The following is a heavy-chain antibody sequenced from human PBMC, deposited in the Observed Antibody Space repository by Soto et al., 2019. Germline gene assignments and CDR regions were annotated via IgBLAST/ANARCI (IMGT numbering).Heavy chain of an antibody. V-gene: IGHV4-61*01. CDR2: IYYSGST. CDR1: GGSVSSGSYY. D-gene: IGHD3-3*01. CDR3: ASAIFGGGMDV. Sequence: QVQLQESGPGLVKPSETLSLTCTVSGGSVSSGSYYWSWIRQPPGKGLEWIGYIYYSGSTNYNPSLKSRVTISVDTSKNQFPLKLSSVTAADTAVYYCASAIFGGGMDVWGQGTTVTVSS. J-gene: IGHJ6*02.